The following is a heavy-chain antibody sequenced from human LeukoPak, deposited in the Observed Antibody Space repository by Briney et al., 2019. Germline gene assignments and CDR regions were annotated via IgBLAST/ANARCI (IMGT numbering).Heavy chain of an antibody. J-gene: IGHJ6*02. V-gene: IGHV3-23*01. CDR1: GFTFSSYS. CDR2: ISGSGGST. CDR3: AHLGTLGPSGGYYYYGMDV. D-gene: IGHD7-27*01. Sequence: GGSLRLSCAASGFTFSSYSMNWVRQAPGKGLEWVSAISGSGGSTYYADSVKGRFTISRDSSKNTLYLQMSSLRAEDTAVYYCAHLGTLGPSGGYYYYGMDVWGQGTTVTVSS.